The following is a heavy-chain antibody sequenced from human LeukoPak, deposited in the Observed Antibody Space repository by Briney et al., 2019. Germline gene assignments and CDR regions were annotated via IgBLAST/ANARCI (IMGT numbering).Heavy chain of an antibody. V-gene: IGHV4-59*01. Sequence: SETLSLTCTVSGVSISSYYWSWIRQPPGKGREWIGYIYYSGSTNYNPSLKSRVTISVDTSKNQFSLKLSSVTAADTAVYYCARGDFYDSSGYFVYWGQGTLVTVSS. D-gene: IGHD3-22*01. J-gene: IGHJ4*02. CDR3: ARGDFYDSSGYFVY. CDR1: GVSISSYY. CDR2: IYYSGST.